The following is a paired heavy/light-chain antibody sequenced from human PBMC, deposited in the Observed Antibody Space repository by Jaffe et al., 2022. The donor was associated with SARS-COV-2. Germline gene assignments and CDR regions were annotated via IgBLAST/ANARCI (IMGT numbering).Heavy chain of an antibody. CDR3: ARDVRERVVAVSAHDH. CDR1: GFMFTYHG. J-gene: IGHJ4*02. CDR2: ISAYAGET. Sequence: QVQLVQSGAEVKKPGASVKVSCKTSGFMFTYHGISWVRQAPGQGPEWMGWISAYAGETHYAQKFQGRVTLTTDTSTSTAYMELRSLRSDDTAIYYCARDVRERVVAVSAHDHWGQGTLVTVSS. V-gene: IGHV1-18*01. D-gene: IGHD2-2*01.
Light chain of an antibody. V-gene: IGKV3-20*01. J-gene: IGKJ3*01. CDR3: QQYSDLPFT. CDR2: GAL. CDR1: QYVTSRY. Sequence: DIVLTQSPGTLSLSPGERATLSCRASQYVTSRYLAWYQQKPGQAPRLLIYGALSRATGIPDRFSGSGSGADFTLAISRLEPEDSAVYYCQQYSDLPFTFGPGTKVDIK.